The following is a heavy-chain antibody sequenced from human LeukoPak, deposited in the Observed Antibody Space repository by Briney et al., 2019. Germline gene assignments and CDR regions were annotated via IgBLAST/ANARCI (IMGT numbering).Heavy chain of an antibody. CDR3: ARDPSGTGTGFDI. J-gene: IGHJ3*02. V-gene: IGHV3-66*01. Sequence: PRRSLRLSCAALGFTVSRTDMRWVRQAPGKGLEWVSVIYEGGDIYYADSLRGRFAISRDNSKNTVYLQMNGLRGEDTAVYYCARDPSGTGTGFDIWSQGTMVTVSS. CDR1: GFTVSRTD. D-gene: IGHD3/OR15-3a*01. CDR2: IYEGGDI.